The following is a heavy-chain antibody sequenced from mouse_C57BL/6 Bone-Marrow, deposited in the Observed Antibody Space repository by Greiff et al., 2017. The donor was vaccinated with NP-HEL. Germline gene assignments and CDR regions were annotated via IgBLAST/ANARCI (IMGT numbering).Heavy chain of an antibody. V-gene: IGHV1-53*01. J-gene: IGHJ2*01. D-gene: IGHD1-1*01. CDR3: ARYRITTVHHFDY. CDR2: INPSNGGT. CDR1: GYTFTSYW. Sequence: QVQLKQPGTELVKPGASVKLSCKASGYTFTSYWMHWVKQRPGQGLEWIGNINPSNGGTNYNEKFKSKATLTVDKSSSTAYMQLSSLTSEDSAVYYCARYRITTVHHFDYWGQGTTLTVSS.